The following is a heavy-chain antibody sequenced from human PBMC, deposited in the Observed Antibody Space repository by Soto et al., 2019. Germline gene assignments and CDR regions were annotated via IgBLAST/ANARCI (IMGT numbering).Heavy chain of an antibody. CDR3: ARSLAYCGGDCYPDAEYFQH. J-gene: IGHJ1*01. Sequence: SVKVSCKASGYTFISYGISWVRQAPGQGLEWMGRIIPILGIANYAQKFQGRVAITADKSTSTAYMELSSLRSEDTAVYYCARSLAYCGGDCYPDAEYFQHWG. CDR2: IIPILGIA. CDR1: GYTFISYG. D-gene: IGHD2-21*02. V-gene: IGHV1-69*04.